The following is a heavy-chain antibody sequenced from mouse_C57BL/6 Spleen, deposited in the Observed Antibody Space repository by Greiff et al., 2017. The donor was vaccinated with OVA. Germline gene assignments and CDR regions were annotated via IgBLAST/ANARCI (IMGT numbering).Heavy chain of an antibody. V-gene: IGHV5-4*03. D-gene: IGHD2-13*01. Sequence: DVMLVESGGGLVKPGGSLKLSCAASGFTFSSYAMSWVRQTPEKRLEWVATISDGGSYTYYPDNVKGRFTISRDNAKNNLYLQMSHLKSEDTAMYYCARWVTWFAYWGQGTLVTVSA. J-gene: IGHJ3*01. CDR3: ARWVTWFAY. CDR2: ISDGGSYT. CDR1: GFTFSSYA.